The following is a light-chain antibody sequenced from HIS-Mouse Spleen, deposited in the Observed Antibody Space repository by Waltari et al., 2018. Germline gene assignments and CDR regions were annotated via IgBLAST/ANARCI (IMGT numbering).Light chain of an antibody. V-gene: IGLV2-18*02. CDR1: SSDVGGYNY. J-gene: IGLJ3*02. CDR3: SSYTSSSTLGV. CDR2: EVS. Sequence: QSALTQPASVSGSPGQSITISCTGTSSDVGGYNYVSWYQQPPGTAPKLMIYEVSNRPSGVPDRFSGSKSGNTASLTISGLQAEDEADYYCSSYTSSSTLGVFGGGTKLTVL.